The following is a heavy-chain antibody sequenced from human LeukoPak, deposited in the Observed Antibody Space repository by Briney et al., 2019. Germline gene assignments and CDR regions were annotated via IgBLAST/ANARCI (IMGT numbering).Heavy chain of an antibody. CDR1: GFTFSSYS. CDR2: IGGSGDTT. Sequence: GGSLRLSCTASGFTFSSYSMSSVRQGPGTGLEWVSAIGGSGDTTFYADSVKGRFTISRDNSKKTLYLQVNSQRAEDTAVYFCAKELTTERTPGVDSWGQGTLVTVSS. V-gene: IGHV3-23*01. CDR3: AKELTTERTPGVDS. J-gene: IGHJ4*02. D-gene: IGHD4-17*01.